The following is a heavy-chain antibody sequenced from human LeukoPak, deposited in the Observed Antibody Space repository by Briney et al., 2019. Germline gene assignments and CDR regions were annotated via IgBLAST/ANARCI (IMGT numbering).Heavy chain of an antibody. V-gene: IGHV3-33*01. CDR3: AREGPDYDFWSGAFVYYYGMDV. CDR1: GFTFSSYG. CDR2: IWYDGSNK. Sequence: GRSLRLSCAASGFTFSSYGMPWVRQAPGKGLEWVAVIWYDGSNKYYADSVKGRFTISRDNSKNTLYLQMNSLRAEDTAVYYCAREGPDYDFWSGAFVYYYGMDVWGQGTTVTVSS. J-gene: IGHJ6*02. D-gene: IGHD3-3*01.